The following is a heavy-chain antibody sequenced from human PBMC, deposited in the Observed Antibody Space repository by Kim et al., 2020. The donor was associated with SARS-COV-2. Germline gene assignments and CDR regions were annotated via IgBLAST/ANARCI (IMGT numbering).Heavy chain of an antibody. J-gene: IGHJ4*02. Sequence: GGSLRLSCTASGFTFGDYAMSWFRQAPGKGLEWVGFIRSKAYGGTTEYAASVKGRFTISRDDSKSIAYLQMNSLKTEDTAVYYCTRVKVGEMATADFDYWGQGTLVTVSS. CDR1: GFTFGDYA. CDR2: IRSKAYGGTT. V-gene: IGHV3-49*03. D-gene: IGHD5-18*01. CDR3: TRVKVGEMATADFDY.